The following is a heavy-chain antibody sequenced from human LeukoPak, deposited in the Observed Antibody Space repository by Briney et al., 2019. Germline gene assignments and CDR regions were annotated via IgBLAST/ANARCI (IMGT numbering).Heavy chain of an antibody. J-gene: IGHJ4*02. V-gene: IGHV4-39*07. Sequence: SETLSLTCTVSGGSISSSSYYWGWIRQPPGKGLEWIGSIYHSGSTYYNPSLKGRVTISVDMSKNQFSLKLSSVTAADTAVYYCARDSSGWIGYFDYWGQGTLVTVSS. CDR2: IYHSGST. CDR1: GGSISSSSYY. CDR3: ARDSSGWIGYFDY. D-gene: IGHD6-19*01.